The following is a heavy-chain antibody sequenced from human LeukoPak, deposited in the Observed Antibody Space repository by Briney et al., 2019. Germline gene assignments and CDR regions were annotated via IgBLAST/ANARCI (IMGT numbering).Heavy chain of an antibody. CDR2: INPNSGGT. J-gene: IGHJ3*02. D-gene: IGHD5-24*01. V-gene: IGHV1-2*02. CDR3: ARVEIEILWGFDI. CDR1: GYTFTGYY. Sequence: ASVKVSCKASGYTFTGYYMHWVRQAPGQGLEWMGWINPNSGGTNYAQKFRGRVTMTRDTSISTAYMELSRLRSDDTAVYYCARVEIEILWGFDICGQGTMVTVSS.